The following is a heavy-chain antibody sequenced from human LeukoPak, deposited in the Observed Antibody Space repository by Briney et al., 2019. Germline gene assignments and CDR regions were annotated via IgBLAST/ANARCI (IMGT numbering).Heavy chain of an antibody. CDR3: AQSPYYDFWSGSGGAFDI. CDR1: GGTFSSYA. CDR2: IIPIFGTA. D-gene: IGHD3-3*01. V-gene: IGHV1-69*13. J-gene: IGHJ3*02. Sequence: SVKVSCTASGGTFSSYAISWVRQAPGQGLEWMGGIIPIFGTANYAQKFQGRVTITADESTSTAYMELSSLRSEDTAVYYCAQSPYYDFWSGSGGAFDIWGQGTMVTVSS.